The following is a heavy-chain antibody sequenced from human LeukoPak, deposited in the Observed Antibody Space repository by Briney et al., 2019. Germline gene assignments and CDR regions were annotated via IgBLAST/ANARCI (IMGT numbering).Heavy chain of an antibody. D-gene: IGHD2-21*01. CDR3: AGTPDDYVVVRPLEY. V-gene: IGHV3-30*02. Sequence: GGSLRLSCAASGFTFSGYGMHWVRQAPGKGLEWVAFVRYDGSNKYYADSVKGRFTISRDNSKNTLYLQMNSLRAEDTAVYYCAGTPDDYVVVRPLEYWGQGTLVTVSS. J-gene: IGHJ4*02. CDR1: GFTFSGYG. CDR2: VRYDGSNK.